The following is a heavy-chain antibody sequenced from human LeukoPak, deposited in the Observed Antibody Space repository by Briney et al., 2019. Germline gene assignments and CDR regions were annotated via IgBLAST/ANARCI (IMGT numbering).Heavy chain of an antibody. CDR1: GFTFSSYG. J-gene: IGHJ4*02. CDR2: IRYDGSNK. V-gene: IGHV3-30*02. D-gene: IGHD2-15*01. CDR3: AKDKLTGVYYFDY. Sequence: GGSLRLSCAASGFTFSSYGMHWVRQAPGKGLEWVAFIRYDGSNKYYADSVKGRFTISRDNSKNTLYLQMNSLRAEDTAVYYCAKDKLTGVYYFDYWGQGTLVTVSS.